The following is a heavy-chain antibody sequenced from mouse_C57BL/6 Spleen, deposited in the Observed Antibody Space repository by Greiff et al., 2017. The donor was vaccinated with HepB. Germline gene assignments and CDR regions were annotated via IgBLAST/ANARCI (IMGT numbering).Heavy chain of an antibody. CDR3: AEGAYDGPTEAMDY. J-gene: IGHJ4*01. V-gene: IGHV1-82*01. D-gene: IGHD2-3*01. Sequence: QVQLQQSGPELVKPGASVKISCKASGYAFSSSWMNWVKQRPGKGLEWIGRIYPGDGDTNYNGKFKGKATLTADKSSSTAYMQLSSLTSEDSAVYFCAEGAYDGPTEAMDYWGQGTSVTVSS. CDR2: IYPGDGDT. CDR1: GYAFSSSW.